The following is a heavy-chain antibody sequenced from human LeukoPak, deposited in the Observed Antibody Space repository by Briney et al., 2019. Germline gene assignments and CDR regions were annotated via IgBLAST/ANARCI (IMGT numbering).Heavy chain of an antibody. J-gene: IGHJ4*02. Sequence: PGGSLRLSCAVSGFTVTDNYMSWVRQAPGKGLQWVSVVYPDGRTYYADSVKGRFTISRDNSRNTLLLQLNSLRADDTAVYYCARTNPVYGYYDYWGQGTLVTVSS. D-gene: IGHD4-17*01. CDR1: GFTVTDNY. CDR3: ARTNPVYGYYDY. CDR2: VYPDGRT. V-gene: IGHV3-53*01.